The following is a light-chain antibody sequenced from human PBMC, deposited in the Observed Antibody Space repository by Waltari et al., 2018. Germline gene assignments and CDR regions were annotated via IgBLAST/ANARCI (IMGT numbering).Light chain of an antibody. CDR3: CSYAGSYTEV. CDR2: GVT. J-gene: IGLJ1*01. V-gene: IGLV2-11*01. Sequence: QSALTQPRSVSGSPGQSVTISCTGTSSDVGGYDYVSWYQQQSAKAPKLIIFGVTERPAGVADRFSGSKSGNKACLTISGLQSEDEADYYCCSYAGSYTEVFGTGTTVTVL. CDR1: SSDVGGYDY.